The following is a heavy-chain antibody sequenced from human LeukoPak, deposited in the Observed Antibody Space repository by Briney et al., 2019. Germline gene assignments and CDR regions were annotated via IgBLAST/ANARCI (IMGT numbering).Heavy chain of an antibody. V-gene: IGHV6-1*01. CDR3: ARDRVLSYWYFDL. J-gene: IGHJ2*01. Sequence: SQTLSLTCAISGDSFSSNSAAWHWLRQSPSRGLEWLGRTYYRSKWYNDYAVSVKSRITINPDTSKNRFSLQLNSVTPEDTAVYYCARDRVLSYWYFDLWGRGTLVTVSS. D-gene: IGHD1-1*01. CDR2: TYYRSKWYN. CDR1: GDSFSSNSAA.